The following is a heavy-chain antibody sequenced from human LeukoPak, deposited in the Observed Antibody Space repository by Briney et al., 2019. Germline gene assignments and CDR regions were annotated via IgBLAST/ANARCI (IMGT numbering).Heavy chain of an antibody. V-gene: IGHV4-59*01. CDR1: GGSLSSYY. Sequence: PSETLSLTCTVSGGSLSSYYWSWIRQPPGKGLEWIGYIYYSGSTNYNPSLKSRVTISVDTSKNQFSLKLSSVTAADTAVYYCARVLFGLVGAIYFDYWGQGTLVTVSS. CDR2: IYYSGST. J-gene: IGHJ4*02. CDR3: ARVLFGLVGAIYFDY. D-gene: IGHD1-26*01.